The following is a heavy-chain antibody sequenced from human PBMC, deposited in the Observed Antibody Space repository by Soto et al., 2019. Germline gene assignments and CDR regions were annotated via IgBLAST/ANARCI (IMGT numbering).Heavy chain of an antibody. CDR3: ARHQSGSGNSNFDF. Sequence: PGESLKSSCQAFEYSFPIYWISWVRQMPGAGLEWMGRVDPNDSFATYSPSFQGHVTISVDKSTNIVYLQWRSLRASDTATYYCARHQSGSGNSNFDFWGQGTPVPASP. CDR1: EYSFPIYW. D-gene: IGHD3-10*01. CDR2: VDPNDSFA. V-gene: IGHV5-10-1*01. J-gene: IGHJ4*02.